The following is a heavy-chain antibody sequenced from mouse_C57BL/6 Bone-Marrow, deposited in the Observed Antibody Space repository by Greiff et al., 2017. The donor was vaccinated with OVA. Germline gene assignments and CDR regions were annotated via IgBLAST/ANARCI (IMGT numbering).Heavy chain of an antibody. CDR1: GYSITSGYY. CDR3: ARDYDGYWYFDV. CDR2: IRYDGSN. D-gene: IGHD2-12*01. V-gene: IGHV3-6*01. J-gene: IGHJ1*03. Sequence: EVQLQESGPGLVKPSQSLSLTCSVTGYSITSGYYWNWIRQFPGNKLEWMGYIRYDGSNNYNPSLKNRISITRDTSKNQFFLKLNSVTTEDTATYYCARDYDGYWYFDVWGTGTTVTVSS.